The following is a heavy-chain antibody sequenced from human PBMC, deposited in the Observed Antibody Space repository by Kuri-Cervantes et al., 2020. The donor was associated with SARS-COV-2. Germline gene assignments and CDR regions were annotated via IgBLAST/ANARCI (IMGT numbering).Heavy chain of an antibody. Sequence: GSLRLSCTVSGGSISSYYWSWIRQPPGKGLEWIGYIYYSGSTNYNPSLKSRVTISVDRAKNQFSLKLSSVTAADTAVYYCASPRAYSGSADLAFDIWGQGTMVTVSS. V-gene: IGHV4-59*12. J-gene: IGHJ3*02. CDR1: GGSISSYY. CDR3: ASPRAYSGSADLAFDI. CDR2: IYYSGST. D-gene: IGHD1-26*01.